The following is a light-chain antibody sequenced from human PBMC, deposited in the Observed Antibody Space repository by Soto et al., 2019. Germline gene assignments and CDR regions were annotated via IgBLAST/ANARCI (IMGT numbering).Light chain of an antibody. CDR1: SDNIGSYNL. J-gene: IGLJ1*01. CDR2: EAS. CDR3: CSFAGTGTQYV. Sequence: QSALTQPASVSGSLGQSITISCIGTSDNIGSYNLVSWYQHKPGKAPKTIIFEASKRPSGVSNRFSGSRSGNTASLTISGLQAEDEADYYCCSFAGTGTQYVFGTGTKLTVL. V-gene: IGLV2-23*01.